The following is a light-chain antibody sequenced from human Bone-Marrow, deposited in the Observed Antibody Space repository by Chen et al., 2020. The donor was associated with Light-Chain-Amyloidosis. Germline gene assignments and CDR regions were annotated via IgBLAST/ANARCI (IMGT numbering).Light chain of an antibody. V-gene: IGLV3-25*03. CDR2: RDT. CDR1: DLQTTY. J-gene: IGLJ2*01. CDR3: QSADSSGTYEVI. Sequence: SYELTQPPSVSVSPGPTARITCSGDDLQTTYACWYQQKPGQAPVLVIHRDTARPSGISERISGSSSGTTATLTNSGVQAEDEADYHCQSADSSGTYEVIFGGGTKLTVL.